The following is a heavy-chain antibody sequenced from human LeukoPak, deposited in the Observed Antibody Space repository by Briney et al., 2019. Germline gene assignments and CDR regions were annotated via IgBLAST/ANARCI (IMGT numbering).Heavy chain of an antibody. V-gene: IGHV4-59*11. D-gene: IGHD5-12*01. CDR2: ISDSGST. Sequence: PSETLSLTCVVSGGSLSTHHWSWIRQSPGRGLEWIGYISDSGSTNYNPSLKSRVTISVDTSKNQFSLKLSSVTAADTAVYYCARVWNSGYDDNWFDPWGRGTLVTVSS. CDR3: ARVWNSGYDDNWFDP. J-gene: IGHJ5*02. CDR1: GGSLSTHH.